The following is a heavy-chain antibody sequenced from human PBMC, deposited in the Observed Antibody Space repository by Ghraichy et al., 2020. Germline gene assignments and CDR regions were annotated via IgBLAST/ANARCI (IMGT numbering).Heavy chain of an antibody. CDR3: AREHYGYNQVSFDY. CDR2: ISSNGGST. V-gene: IGHV3-64*01. D-gene: IGHD5-24*01. J-gene: IGHJ4*02. CDR1: GFTFSSYA. Sequence: GGSLRLSCAASGFTFSSYAMHWVRQAPGKGLEYVSAISSNGGSTYYANSVKGRFTISRDNSKNTLYLQMGSLRAEDMAVYYCAREHYGYNQVSFDYWGQGTLVTVSS.